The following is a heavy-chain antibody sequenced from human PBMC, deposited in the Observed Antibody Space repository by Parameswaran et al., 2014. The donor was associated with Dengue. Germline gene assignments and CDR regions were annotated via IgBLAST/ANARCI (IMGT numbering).Heavy chain of an antibody. J-gene: IGHJ4*02. Sequence: VRQAPGKGLEWVAVISYDGSNKYYADSVKGRFTISRDNSKNTLYLQMNSLRAEDTAVYYCAKDRPPYSGWYYFDYWGQGTLVTVSS. CDR3: AKDRPPYSGWYYFDY. D-gene: IGHD1-26*01. V-gene: IGHV3-30*18. CDR2: ISYDGSNK.